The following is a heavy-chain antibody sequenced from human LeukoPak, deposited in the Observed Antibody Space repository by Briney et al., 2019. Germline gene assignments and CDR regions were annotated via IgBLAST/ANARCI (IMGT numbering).Heavy chain of an antibody. V-gene: IGHV3-23*01. CDR3: AKAWESFAVVIEDAFDI. CDR1: GFTFSSYA. CDR2: ISGSGGSA. D-gene: IGHD3-3*01. J-gene: IGHJ3*02. Sequence: GGSLRLSCAASGFTFSSYAMSWVRQAPGKGVGWVSAISGSGGSAYYADSVKGGFTISRENAKKTVYMQMKRLREEETAVYYSAKAWESFAVVIEDAFDIWGQGTMVTVSS.